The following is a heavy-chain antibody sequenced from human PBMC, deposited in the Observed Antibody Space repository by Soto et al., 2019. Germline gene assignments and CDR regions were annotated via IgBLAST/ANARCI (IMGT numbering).Heavy chain of an antibody. D-gene: IGHD1-1*01. CDR3: ARDRDAYNRFDP. J-gene: IGHJ5*02. CDR1: GASISSFY. CDR2: IHYSGTI. V-gene: IGHV4-59*01. Sequence: SETLSLTCSVSGASISSFYWSWIRQPPGKGLEWIGYIHYSGTINYNPSLKSRLTISIDLSKSQVSLKLTSVTAADTAVYYCARDRDAYNRFDPWGQGTLVTVSS.